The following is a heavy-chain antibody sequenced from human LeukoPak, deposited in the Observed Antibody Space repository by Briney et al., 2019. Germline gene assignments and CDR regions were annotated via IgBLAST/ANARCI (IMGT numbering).Heavy chain of an antibody. CDR1: GGTFSSYA. CDR2: IIPIFGTA. D-gene: IGHD2-2*01. Sequence: ASVKVFCKASGGTFSSYAISWVRQAPGQGLEWMGGIIPIFGTANYAQKFQGRVTITADESTSTAYMELSSLRSDDTAVYYCASKGAGLCFNTGCQGAFDIWGQGTMVTVSS. CDR3: ASKGAGLCFNTGCQGAFDI. V-gene: IGHV1-69*13. J-gene: IGHJ3*02.